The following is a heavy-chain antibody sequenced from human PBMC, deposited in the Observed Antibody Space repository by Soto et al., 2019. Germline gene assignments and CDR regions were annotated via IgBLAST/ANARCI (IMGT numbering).Heavy chain of an antibody. Sequence: SQTLSVPSSVAGGYISSSSYHWSWISQPPGKGLEWIGSIYYSGSTYYNPSLKSRVTISVDTSKNQFSLKLSSVTAADTAVYYCASSDGMIDATAESYDYYVMDVLVQGTTVTVSS. J-gene: IGHJ6*02. CDR1: GGYISSSSYH. V-gene: IGHV4-39*01. CDR2: IYYSGST. D-gene: IGHD2-15*01. CDR3: ASSDGMIDATAESYDYYVMDV.